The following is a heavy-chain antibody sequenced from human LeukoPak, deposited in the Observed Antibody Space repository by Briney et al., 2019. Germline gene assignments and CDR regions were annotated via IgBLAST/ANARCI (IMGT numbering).Heavy chain of an antibody. J-gene: IGHJ4*02. CDR3: ARVGMVRGVMSYYFDY. CDR2: IIPIFGTA. CDR1: GGTFSSYA. Sequence: GASVKVSRKASGGTFSSYAISWVRQAPGQGLEWMGGIIPIFGTANYAQKFQGRVTITADESTSTAYMELSSLRSEDTAVYYCARVGMVRGVMSYYFDYWGQGTLVIVSS. D-gene: IGHD3-10*01. V-gene: IGHV1-69*13.